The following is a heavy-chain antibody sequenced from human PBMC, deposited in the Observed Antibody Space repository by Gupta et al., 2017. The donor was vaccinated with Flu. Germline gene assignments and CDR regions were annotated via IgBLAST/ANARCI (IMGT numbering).Heavy chain of an antibody. V-gene: IGHV3-48*03. CDR3: ARGHWDS. CDR1: GVPFSSYT. CDR2: ISSSAVT. Sequence: EVQVVESGGGLVQRGGSLTLSCATSGVPFSSYTFGWVRLAPGKGLEGISFISSSAVTYHADSVRGRFTLSRENGKNSVYLQMDSLRVEDTGLYYCARGHWDSWGQGTQVTVSS. J-gene: IGHJ4*02.